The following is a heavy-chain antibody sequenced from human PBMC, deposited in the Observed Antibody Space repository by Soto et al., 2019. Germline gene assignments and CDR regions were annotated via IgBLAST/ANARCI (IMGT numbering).Heavy chain of an antibody. CDR3: ARAMVVTQNWFDP. D-gene: IGHD2-21*02. CDR2: IYYSGST. V-gene: IGHV4-30-4*08. CDR1: GGSISSGGYY. Sequence: PLETLSLTCTVSGGSISSGGYYWSWIRQHPGKGLEWIGYIYYSGSTYYNPSLKSRVTISVDTSKNQFSLKLSSVTAADTAVYYCARAMVVTQNWFDPWGQGTLVTVSS. J-gene: IGHJ5*02.